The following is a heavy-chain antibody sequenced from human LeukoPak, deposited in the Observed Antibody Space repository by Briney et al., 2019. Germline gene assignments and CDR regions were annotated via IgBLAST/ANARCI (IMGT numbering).Heavy chain of an antibody. CDR2: IYYSGNT. Sequence: SETLSLTCTVSGGSISSSSFYWGWIRQPRGKGLEWIGSIYYSGNTYYNPSLKSRVTISVDTSKNQFSLKLSSVTAADTAVYYCARLNQGNRFDYWGQGTLVTVSS. CDR1: GGSISSSSFY. V-gene: IGHV4-39*01. CDR3: ARLNQGNRFDY. J-gene: IGHJ4*02. D-gene: IGHD1-14*01.